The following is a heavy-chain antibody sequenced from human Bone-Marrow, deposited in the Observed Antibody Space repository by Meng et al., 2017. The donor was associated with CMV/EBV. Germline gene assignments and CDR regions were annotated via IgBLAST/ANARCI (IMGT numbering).Heavy chain of an antibody. D-gene: IGHD4-17*01. CDR3: ARVGNGGSLPTVGVYYYYGMDV. J-gene: IGHJ6*02. CDR1: GFTFSSYS. CDR2: ISSSSSYI. Sequence: GGSLRLSCAASGFTFSSYSMNWVRQAPGKGLEWVSSISSSSSYIYYADSVKGRFTISRDNAKNSLYLQMNSLRAEDTAVYYCARVGNGGSLPTVGVYYYYGMDVWGQGTTVTVS. V-gene: IGHV3-21*01.